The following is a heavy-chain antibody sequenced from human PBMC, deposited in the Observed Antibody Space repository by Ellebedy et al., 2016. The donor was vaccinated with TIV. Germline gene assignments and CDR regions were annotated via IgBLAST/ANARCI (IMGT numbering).Heavy chain of an antibody. Sequence: LRLXXTVSGGSISSGGYYWSWIRQHPGKGLEWIGYIYYSGSTYYNPSLKSRVTISVDTSKNQFSLKLSSVTAADTAVYYCARDWDGGNRGAYWYFDLWGRGTLVTVSS. CDR1: GGSISSGGYY. CDR2: IYYSGST. D-gene: IGHD4-23*01. V-gene: IGHV4-31*03. CDR3: ARDWDGGNRGAYWYFDL. J-gene: IGHJ2*01.